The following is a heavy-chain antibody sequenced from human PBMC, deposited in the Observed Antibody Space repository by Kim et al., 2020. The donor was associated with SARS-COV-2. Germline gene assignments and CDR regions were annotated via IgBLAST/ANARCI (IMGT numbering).Heavy chain of an antibody. CDR2: IWYDGSNK. CDR1: GFTFSSYG. CDR3: AKDWGYEYYYYYYGMDV. D-gene: IGHD3-16*01. J-gene: IGHJ6*02. Sequence: GGSLRLSCAASGFTFSSYGMHWVRQAPGKGLEWVAVIWYDGSNKYYADSVKGRFTISRDNSKNTLYLQMNSLRAEDTAVYYCAKDWGYEYYYYYYGMDVWGQGTTVTVSS. V-gene: IGHV3-33*06.